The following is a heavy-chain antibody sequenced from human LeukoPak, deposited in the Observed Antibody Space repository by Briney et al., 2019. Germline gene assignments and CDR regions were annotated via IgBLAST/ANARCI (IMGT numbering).Heavy chain of an antibody. D-gene: IGHD3-3*01. Sequence: SETLSLTCAVYGGSFSGYYWSWIRQPPGKGPEWIGEINHSGSTNYNPSLKSRVTISVDTSKNQFSLKLSSVTAADTAVYYCARAGPQYDFWSGYYPNYYYYYMDVWGKGTTVTVSS. J-gene: IGHJ6*03. CDR1: GGSFSGYY. CDR3: ARAGPQYDFWSGYYPNYYYYYMDV. V-gene: IGHV4-34*01. CDR2: INHSGST.